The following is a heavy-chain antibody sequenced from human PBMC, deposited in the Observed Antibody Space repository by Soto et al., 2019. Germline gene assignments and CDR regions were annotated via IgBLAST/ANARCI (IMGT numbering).Heavy chain of an antibody. CDR1: GGSISSSSYY. CDR2: IYYSGST. V-gene: IGHV4-39*01. Sequence: QLQLQESGPGLVKPSETLSLTCTVSGGSISSSSYYWGWIRQPPGKGLAWIGNIYYSGSTYYNPSLKSRISKSVDTSKNPFSLWLSSVTAADTAVYYCAILVQSGYDYCYFVYWFRGTQVTVSS. J-gene: IGHJ2*01. D-gene: IGHD5-12*01. CDR3: AILVQSGYDYCYFVY.